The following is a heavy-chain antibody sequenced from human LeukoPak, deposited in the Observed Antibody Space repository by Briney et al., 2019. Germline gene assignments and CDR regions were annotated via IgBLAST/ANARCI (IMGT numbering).Heavy chain of an antibody. CDR3: ARTIVGATGWFDP. CDR2: IIPIFGTA. V-gene: IGHV1-69*13. J-gene: IGHJ5*02. Sequence: GASVKVSCKASGGTFSSYAISWVRQAPGQGLEWMGGIIPIFGTANYAQKFQGRVTITADESTSTAYMELSSLRSEDTAVYYCARTIVGATGWFDPWGQGTLVTVSS. D-gene: IGHD1-26*01. CDR1: GGTFSSYA.